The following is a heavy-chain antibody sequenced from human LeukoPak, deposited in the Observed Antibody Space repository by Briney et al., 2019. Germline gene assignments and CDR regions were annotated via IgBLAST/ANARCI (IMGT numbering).Heavy chain of an antibody. Sequence: PGGSLRLSCAASGFTFSTYSMSWVRQAPGKGLEWVSSISSSSTYIYYADSVKGRFTISRDNAKNSLYLQMNSLRVEDTAVYYCARSQFGELLNGFDHWGQGTLVTVSS. CDR3: ARSQFGELLNGFDH. CDR1: GFTFSTYS. D-gene: IGHD3-10*01. V-gene: IGHV3-21*01. CDR2: ISSSSTYI. J-gene: IGHJ4*02.